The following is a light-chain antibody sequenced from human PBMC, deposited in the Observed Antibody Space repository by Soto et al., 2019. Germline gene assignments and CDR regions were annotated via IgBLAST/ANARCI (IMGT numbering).Light chain of an antibody. CDR2: DVS. CDR1: SSDVGGYDY. V-gene: IGLV2-8*01. J-gene: IGLJ1*01. Sequence: QSVLTQPPSASGSPGQSVAISCNGTSSDVGGYDYVSWYQQHPGKAPKLMIYDVSKRPSGVPDRFSGSKSGNTASLTVSGLQAEDEADYYCSSYAGTYIVFGTGTKVTVL. CDR3: SSYAGTYIV.